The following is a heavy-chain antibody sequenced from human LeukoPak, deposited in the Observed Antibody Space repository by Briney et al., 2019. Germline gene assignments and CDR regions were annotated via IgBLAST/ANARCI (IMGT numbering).Heavy chain of an antibody. CDR3: ARGGFRYGYWFPY. J-gene: IGHJ4*02. V-gene: IGHV3-11*01. CDR1: GFRFSDYY. D-gene: IGHD3-9*01. Sequence: GGSLRLSCTASGFRFSDYYMTWIRQAPGKGLEWVSYISSPGTSIFYADSATGRFTISRDNAKNLLYLQMNSLRAEDTAVYYCARGGFRYGYWFPYWGQGTLVSVSS. CDR2: ISSPGTSI.